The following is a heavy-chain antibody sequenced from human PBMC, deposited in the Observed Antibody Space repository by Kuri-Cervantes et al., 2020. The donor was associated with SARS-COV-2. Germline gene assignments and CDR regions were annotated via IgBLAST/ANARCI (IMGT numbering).Heavy chain of an antibody. CDR2: ISSSSSDI. Sequence: RGSLRLSCAASGFTFSSYSRNWVRQAPGKGLEWVSSISSSSSDIYDADSVKGRFTISRDNAKNSLYLQMNSLRAEDTAVYYCAKDVAAGTRPPPEYFQHWGQGTLVTVSS. CDR3: AKDVAAGTRPPPEYFQH. CDR1: GFTFSSYS. J-gene: IGHJ1*01. D-gene: IGHD6-13*01. V-gene: IGHV3-21*04.